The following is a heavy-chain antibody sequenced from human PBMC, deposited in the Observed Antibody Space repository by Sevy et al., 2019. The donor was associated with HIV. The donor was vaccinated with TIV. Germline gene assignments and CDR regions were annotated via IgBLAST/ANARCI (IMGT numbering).Heavy chain of an antibody. CDR2: IRYDGSNK. J-gene: IGHJ6*02. CDR3: AGGPLRYCSSSSCYEGDNYYYGIDV. V-gene: IGHV3-33*01. Sequence: GGSLRLSCAASGFTFSNYGIHWVRQAPGKGLEWVAVIRYDGSNKYYEDSVKGRFTISRDNSKNTLYLQINSLRAGDTDGFYWAGGPLRYCSSSSCYEGDNYYYGIDVWGQGTTVTVSS. CDR1: GFTFSNYG. D-gene: IGHD2-2*01.